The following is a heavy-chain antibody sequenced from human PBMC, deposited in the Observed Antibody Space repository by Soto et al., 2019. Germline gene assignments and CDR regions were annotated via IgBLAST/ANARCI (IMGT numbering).Heavy chain of an antibody. Sequence: LILSCSVSGFTFSCYAMHWVRQAPGNGLEYVSAISSNGGSTYYADSVKGRFTISRDNSKNTLYLQMSSLRAEDTAVYYCVKASHYYDDSGCLACWGQRTLDTVSS. CDR2: ISSNGGST. D-gene: IGHD3-22*01. CDR3: VKASHYYDDSGCLAC. V-gene: IGHV3-64D*06. CDR1: GFTFSCYA. J-gene: IGHJ4*02.